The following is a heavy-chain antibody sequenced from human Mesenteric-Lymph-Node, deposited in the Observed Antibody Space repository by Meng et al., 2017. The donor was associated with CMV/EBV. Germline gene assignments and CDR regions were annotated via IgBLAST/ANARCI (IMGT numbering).Heavy chain of an antibody. V-gene: IGHV3-53*01. CDR3: AGSYFFSSSSREVDY. CDR1: GFTFSSYW. J-gene: IGHJ4*02. D-gene: IGHD6-6*01. CDR2: IYSGGST. Sequence: GESLKISCAASGFTFSSYWMTWVRQAPGKGLEWVSVIYSGGSTYYADSVKGRFTISRDNSKNTLYLQMNSLRAEDTAVYYCAGSYFFSSSSREVDYWGQGTLVTVSS.